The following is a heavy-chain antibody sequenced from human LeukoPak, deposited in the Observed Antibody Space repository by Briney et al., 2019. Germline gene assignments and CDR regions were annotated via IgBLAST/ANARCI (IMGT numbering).Heavy chain of an antibody. Sequence: GGSLRLSCTASGFTFGDYAMSWFRQAPGKGLEWVGFIRSKAYGGTTDYAAPVKGRFTISRDDSKNTLYLQMNSLKTEDTAVYYCTTEARPRGGYYYYMDVWGKGTTVTVSS. V-gene: IGHV3-49*03. CDR1: GFTFGDYA. J-gene: IGHJ6*03. CDR3: TTEARPRGGYYYYMDV. CDR2: IRSKAYGGTT. D-gene: IGHD2-15*01.